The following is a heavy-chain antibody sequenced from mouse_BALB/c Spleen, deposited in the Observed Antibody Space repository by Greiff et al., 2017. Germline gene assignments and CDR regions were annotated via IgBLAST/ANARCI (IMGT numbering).Heavy chain of an antibody. V-gene: IGHV5-17*02. CDR1: GFTFSSFG. CDR2: ISSGSSTI. CDR3: ARGYSYYYGSSGYYFDY. J-gene: IGHJ2*01. D-gene: IGHD1-1*01. Sequence: EVQLVESGGGLVQPGGSRKLSCAASGFTFSSFGMHWVRQAPEKGLEWVAYISSGSSTIYYADTVKGRFTISRDNPKNTLFLQMTSLRSEDTAMYYCARGYSYYYGSSGYYFDYWGQGTTLTVSS.